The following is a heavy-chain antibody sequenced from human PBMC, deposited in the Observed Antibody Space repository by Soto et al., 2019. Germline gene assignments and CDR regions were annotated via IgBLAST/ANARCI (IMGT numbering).Heavy chain of an antibody. CDR1: GGSFSGYY. Sequence: QVQLQQWGAGLLKPSETLSLTCAVYGGSFSGYYWTWIRQPPGKGLEWIGEINHSRTTNYNPSLKSRLTISLDTSKNQFYLRLTSVTAADTAVYFCARNLRYDYAMWGQGTLVTVPS. D-gene: IGHD3-16*01. CDR2: INHSRTT. J-gene: IGHJ4*02. V-gene: IGHV4-34*01. CDR3: ARNLRYDYAM.